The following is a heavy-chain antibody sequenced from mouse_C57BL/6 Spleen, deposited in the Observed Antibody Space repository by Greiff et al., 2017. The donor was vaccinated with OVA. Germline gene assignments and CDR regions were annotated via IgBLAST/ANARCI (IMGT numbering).Heavy chain of an antibody. D-gene: IGHD2-4*01. CDR3: ARGEVYYDYDGASSWFAY. J-gene: IGHJ3*01. CDR2: IYIGNGYT. Sequence: EVKLQESGAELVRPGSSVKMSCKTSGYTFTSYGINWVKQRPGQGLEWIGYIYIGNGYTEYNEKFKGKATLTSDTSSSTAYMQLSSLTSEDSAIYFCARGEVYYDYDGASSWFAYWGQGTLVTVSA. V-gene: IGHV1-58*01. CDR1: GYTFTSYG.